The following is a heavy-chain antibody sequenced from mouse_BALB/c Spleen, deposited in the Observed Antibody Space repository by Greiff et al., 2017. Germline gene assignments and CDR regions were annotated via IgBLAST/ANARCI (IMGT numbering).Heavy chain of an antibody. Sequence: EVHLVESGPGLVKPSQSLSLTCTVTGYSITSDYAWNWIRQFPGNKLEWMGYISYSGSTSYNPSLKSRISITRDTSKNQFFLQLNSVTTEDTATYYCARGEVSFAYWGQGTLVTVSA. J-gene: IGHJ3*01. V-gene: IGHV3-2*02. CDR1: GYSITSDYA. CDR2: ISYSGST. D-gene: IGHD2-14*01. CDR3: ARGEVSFAY.